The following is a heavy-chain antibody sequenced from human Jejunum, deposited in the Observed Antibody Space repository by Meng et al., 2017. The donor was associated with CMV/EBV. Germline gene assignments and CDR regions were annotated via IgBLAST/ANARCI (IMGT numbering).Heavy chain of an antibody. V-gene: IGHV4-59*01. CDR2: VYYDGGST. Sequence: ISSDFWTWIRQPPGKGLEWLGYVYYDGGSTNYNPSLKSRVTISVDSPENQFSLKLTSVTAADTAVYYCARVPAELGSSSSSYYFDSWGQGTLVTVSS. CDR1: ISSDF. CDR3: ARVPAELGSSSSSYYFDS. J-gene: IGHJ4*02. D-gene: IGHD6-13*01.